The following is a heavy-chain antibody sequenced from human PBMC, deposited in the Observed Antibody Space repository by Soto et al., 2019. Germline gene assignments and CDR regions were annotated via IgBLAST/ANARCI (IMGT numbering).Heavy chain of an antibody. V-gene: IGHV1-3*04. CDR3: ARATYTSGHSLTFAMDV. CDR2: INSGNGYT. Sequence: ASVKVSCTASGITHSRTAVQCMRQARLQGLEGMGWINSGNGYTKYSRNFQDRDTLPRDTSASTTYMELSSLRSEDTAIFYCARATYTSGHSLTFAMDVWGQGTTVTLSS. CDR1: GITHSRTA. J-gene: IGHJ6*02. D-gene: IGHD3-10*01.